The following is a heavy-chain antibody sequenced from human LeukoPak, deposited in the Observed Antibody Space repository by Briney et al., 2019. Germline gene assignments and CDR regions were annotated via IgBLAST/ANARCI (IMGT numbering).Heavy chain of an antibody. CDR2: IYTSEST. V-gene: IGHV4-4*07. J-gene: IGHJ4*02. D-gene: IGHD1-26*01. CDR1: GGSISSYY. CDR3: ARVGRSLSGSHYYFDY. Sequence: SETLSLTCTVSGGSISSYYWSWIRQPAGKGLEWIGRIYTSESTNYNPSLKSRVTMSVDTSKNQFSLKLSSVTAADTAVYYCARVGRSLSGSHYYFDYWGQGTLVTVSS.